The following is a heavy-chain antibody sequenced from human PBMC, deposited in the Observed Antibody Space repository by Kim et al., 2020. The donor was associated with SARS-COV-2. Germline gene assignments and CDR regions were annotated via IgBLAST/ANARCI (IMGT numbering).Heavy chain of an antibody. D-gene: IGHD1-26*01. V-gene: IGHV1-18*01. J-gene: IGHJ4*02. CDR3: ARGPRWVFDY. Sequence: NTNYAQKRKGRVTRTTDTSTSTAYMELRSLRSDDTAVYYCARGPRWVFDYCGQGTLVTVSS. CDR2: NT.